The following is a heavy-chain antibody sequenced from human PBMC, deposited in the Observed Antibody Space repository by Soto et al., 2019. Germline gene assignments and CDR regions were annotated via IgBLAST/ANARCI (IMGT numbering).Heavy chain of an antibody. Sequence: EVQLVESGGGLVQPGGSLKLSCAASGFTFSGSAMHWVRQASGKGLEWVGRIRSKANSYATAYAASVKGRFTISRDDSKTTAYLQRNSLKTEDTAVYYCTRMGVRGANYYYGMDVWGQGTTVTVSS. J-gene: IGHJ6*02. V-gene: IGHV3-73*01. D-gene: IGHD3-10*01. CDR1: GFTFSGSA. CDR2: IRSKANSYAT. CDR3: TRMGVRGANYYYGMDV.